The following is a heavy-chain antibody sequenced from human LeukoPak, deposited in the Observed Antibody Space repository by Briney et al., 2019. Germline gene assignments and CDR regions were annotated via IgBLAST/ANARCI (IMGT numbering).Heavy chain of an antibody. D-gene: IGHD1-26*01. CDR3: ARGWSSFWYFDF. CDR2: ISAAGDT. CDR1: GFTFSTYD. V-gene: IGHV3-13*01. Sequence: GGSLRLSCAASGFTFSTYDMHWVRQVPGKDLEWVSAISAAGDTYYPDSVKGGFTISRERVKNSLYLQMNSLRVEDTAVYYCARGWSSFWYFDFWGRGTQVTLSS. J-gene: IGHJ2*01.